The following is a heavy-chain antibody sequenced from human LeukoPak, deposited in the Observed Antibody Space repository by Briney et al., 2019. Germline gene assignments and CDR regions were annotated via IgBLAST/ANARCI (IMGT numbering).Heavy chain of an antibody. Sequence: SETLSLTCTVSGGSISSYYWSWIRQPAGKGLEWIGRIYTSGSTGYNPSLKSRVTMSVDTSKNTFSLKLSSVTASATAVYYCARVGLRASYFDYWGQGTLVNVSS. J-gene: IGHJ4*02. CDR3: ARVGLRASYFDY. CDR1: GGSISSYY. CDR2: IYTSGST. D-gene: IGHD1-26*01. V-gene: IGHV4-4*07.